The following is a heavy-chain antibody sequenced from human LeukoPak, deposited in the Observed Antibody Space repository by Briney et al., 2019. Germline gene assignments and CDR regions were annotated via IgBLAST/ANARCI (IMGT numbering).Heavy chain of an antibody. D-gene: IGHD2-2*01. Sequence: PGGSLRLSCAASGFTFSSYGMHWVRQAPGKGLEWVAVISYDGSNKYYADSVKGRFTNSRDNSKNTLYLQMNSLRAEDTAVYYCARPALQFYYYYGMDVWGQGTTVTVSS. CDR2: ISYDGSNK. CDR3: ARPALQFYYYYGMDV. J-gene: IGHJ6*02. CDR1: GFTFSSYG. V-gene: IGHV3-30*03.